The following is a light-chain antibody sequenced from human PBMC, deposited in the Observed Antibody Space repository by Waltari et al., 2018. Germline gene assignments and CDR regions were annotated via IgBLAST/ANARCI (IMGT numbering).Light chain of an antibody. CDR1: SSDVAGYNY. J-gene: IGLJ2*01. V-gene: IGLV2-14*03. CDR2: EVS. Sequence: QSALTQPASVSGSPGQSINISCTGTSSDVAGYNYFSWYQQHPGNSPKLMIYEVSKRPSGVSNRFSGSKSGNTASLTISGLQAEDEADYYCSSYTRSTHVVFGGGTKLTVL. CDR3: SSYTRSTHVV.